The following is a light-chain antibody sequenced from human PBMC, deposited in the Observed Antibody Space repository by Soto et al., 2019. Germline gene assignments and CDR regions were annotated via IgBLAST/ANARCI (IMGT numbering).Light chain of an antibody. V-gene: IGKV3-11*01. CDR3: QQRSNWPFT. CDR1: QSVSSH. CDR2: DAS. J-gene: IGKJ4*01. Sequence: EIVLTQSPATLSLSPGERATLSCRASQSVSSHSAWYQQKPGQAPRLLIYDASNRATGIPARFSGSGSGTDFTLTLSSLEPEDFAVYYCQQRSNWPFTFGGGTKVEIK.